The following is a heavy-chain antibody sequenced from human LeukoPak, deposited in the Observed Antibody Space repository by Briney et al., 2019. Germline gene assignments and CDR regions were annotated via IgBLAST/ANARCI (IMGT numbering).Heavy chain of an antibody. D-gene: IGHD4-17*01. CDR3: ARWNGDYVRSNWFDP. V-gene: IGHV5-51*01. CDR1: GYSFTSYW. Sequence: GESLKISCKGSGYSFTSYWIGWVRQMPGKGLEWMGIIYPGDSDTRYSPSFQGQVTISADKSISAAYLQWSSLKASDTAMYYCARWNGDYVRSNWFDPWGQGTLVTVS. CDR2: IYPGDSDT. J-gene: IGHJ5*02.